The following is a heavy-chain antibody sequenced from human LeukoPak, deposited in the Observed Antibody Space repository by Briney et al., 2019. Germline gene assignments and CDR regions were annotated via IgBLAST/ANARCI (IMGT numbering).Heavy chain of an antibody. CDR3: ARDEGGYSGYDFAVAAL. J-gene: IGHJ4*02. V-gene: IGHV3-7*01. Sequence: GGSLRLSCAASGFTFSSYRMSWVRQAPGKGLEWVANIKQDGSEKYYVDSVKGRFTISRDNAKNSLYLQMNSLRAEDTAVYYCARDEGGYSGYDFAVAALWGQGTLVTVSS. CDR1: GFTFSSYR. D-gene: IGHD5-12*01. CDR2: IKQDGSEK.